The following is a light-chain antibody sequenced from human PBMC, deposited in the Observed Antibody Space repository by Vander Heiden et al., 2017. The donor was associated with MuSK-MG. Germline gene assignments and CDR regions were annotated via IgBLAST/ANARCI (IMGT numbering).Light chain of an antibody. V-gene: IGKV3-11*01. CDR1: QSVSSY. CDR2: DAS. CDR3: QKRSNAPLT. J-gene: IGKJ4*01. Sequence: DIVLPQSPATLSLSPGERATLSCRASQSVSSYLAWYQQKPGQAPRLLIYDASNRATGIPARFSGSGSGTDFTPTSSSLEPEDFAVYYCQKRSNAPLTFGGGTKVEIK.